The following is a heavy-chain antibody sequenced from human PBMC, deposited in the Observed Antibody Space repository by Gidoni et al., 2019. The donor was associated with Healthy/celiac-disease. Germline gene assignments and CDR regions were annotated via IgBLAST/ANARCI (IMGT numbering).Heavy chain of an antibody. CDR2: ISSSSSYI. J-gene: IGHJ4*02. D-gene: IGHD3-10*01. CDR3: ARGPARGFW. V-gene: IGHV3-21*01. CDR1: VFTFSSYS. Sequence: EVQLVESGGGLVKPGGSLRLSCAASVFTFSSYSMNWVRQAPGKGLEWVSSISSSSSYIYYADSVKGRFTISRDNAKNSLYLQMNSRRAEDTAVYYCARGPARGFWWGQGTLVTVSS.